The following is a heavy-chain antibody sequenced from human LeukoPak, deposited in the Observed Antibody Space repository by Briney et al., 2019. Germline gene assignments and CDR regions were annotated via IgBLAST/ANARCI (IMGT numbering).Heavy chain of an antibody. V-gene: IGHV4-34*01. Sequence: SETLSLTCAVYGGSFSGYYWSWIRQPPGKGLEWIGEINHSGSTNYNPSLKSRVTISVDTSKNQFSLKLSSVTAADTAVYYCARGLTYSSSMVRWGQGTLVTVSS. J-gene: IGHJ4*02. CDR3: ARGLTYSSSMVR. D-gene: IGHD6-13*01. CDR1: GGSFSGYY. CDR2: INHSGST.